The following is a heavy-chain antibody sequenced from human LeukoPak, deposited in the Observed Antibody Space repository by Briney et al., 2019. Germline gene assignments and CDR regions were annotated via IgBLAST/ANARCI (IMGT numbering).Heavy chain of an antibody. CDR2: ISSSGSTI. J-gene: IGHJ5*02. D-gene: IGHD3-16*01. CDR3: ARVGGSISPDWFDP. CDR1: GSTFSSYE. Sequence: GVSLRLSCAASGSTFSSYEMNWVRQAPGKGLEWVSYISSSGSTIYYADSVKGRFTISRDNAKNSPYLQMNSLRAEDTAVYYCARVGGSISPDWFDPWGQGTLVTVSS. V-gene: IGHV3-48*03.